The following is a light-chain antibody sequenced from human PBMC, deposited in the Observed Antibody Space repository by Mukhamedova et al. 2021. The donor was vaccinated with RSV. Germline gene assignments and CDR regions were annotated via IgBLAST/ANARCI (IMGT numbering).Light chain of an antibody. CDR2: DAS. V-gene: IGKV1-33*01. CDR3: QQYDKLFT. Sequence: WYQRRVHGKAPKLLINDASNLETGVPSRFSGSGSGTDFSFTISSLQPEDIATYYCQQYDKLFTFGPGTKVDI. J-gene: IGKJ3*01.